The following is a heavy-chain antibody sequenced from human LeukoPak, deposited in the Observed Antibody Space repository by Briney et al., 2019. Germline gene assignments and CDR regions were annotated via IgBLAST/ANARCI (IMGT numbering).Heavy chain of an antibody. J-gene: IGHJ4*02. Sequence: PGGSLRLSCAASGFTFSSYGMHWVRQAPGKGLEWVAFIRYDGSNKYYADSVKGRFTISRDNSKNTLYLQMNSLRAEDTAVYYCAKIGDSSGYYNFDCWGQGTLVTVSS. V-gene: IGHV3-30*02. CDR3: AKIGDSSGYYNFDC. CDR1: GFTFSSYG. CDR2: IRYDGSNK. D-gene: IGHD3-22*01.